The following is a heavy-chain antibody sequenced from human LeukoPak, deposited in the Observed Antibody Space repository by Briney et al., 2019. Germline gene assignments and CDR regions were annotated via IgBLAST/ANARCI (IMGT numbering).Heavy chain of an antibody. J-gene: IGHJ5*02. D-gene: IGHD4-17*01. CDR3: ARRRLHYIAWFDP. CDR1: GGSISSSSYY. V-gene: IGHV4-39*07. Sequence: SETLSLTCTVSGGSISSSSYYWGWIRQPPGKGLEWIGSIYYSGSTYYNPSLKSRVTISVDTSKNQFSLKLSSVTAADTAVYYCARRRLHYIAWFDPWGQGTLVTVSS. CDR2: IYYSGST.